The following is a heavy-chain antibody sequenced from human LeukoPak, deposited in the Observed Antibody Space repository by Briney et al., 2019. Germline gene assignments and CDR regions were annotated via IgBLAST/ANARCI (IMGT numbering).Heavy chain of an antibody. J-gene: IGHJ3*02. CDR2: ISYDGSNK. D-gene: IGHD5-18*01. Sequence: GGSLRLSCAASGFTFSSYGMHWVRQAPGKGLEWVAVISYDGSNKYYADSVKGRFTISRDNSKNTLYLQMNSLRAEDTAVYYCAKDWGRGYSYGSHAFDIWGQGTMVTVSS. CDR3: AKDWGRGYSYGSHAFDI. V-gene: IGHV3-30*18. CDR1: GFTFSSYG.